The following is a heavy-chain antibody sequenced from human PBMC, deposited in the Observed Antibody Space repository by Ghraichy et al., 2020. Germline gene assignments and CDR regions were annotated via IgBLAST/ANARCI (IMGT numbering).Heavy chain of an antibody. CDR2: INHSGST. D-gene: IGHD5-18*01. CDR3: ARGGDSPADWYFDL. J-gene: IGHJ2*01. CDR1: GGSFSSYY. V-gene: IGHV4-34*01. Sequence: SETLSLTCAVYGGSFSSYYWSWIRQPPGKGLEWIGEINHSGSTNYNPSLKSRVTISVDTSKNQFSLKLSSVTAADTAVYYCARGGDSPADWYFDLWGRGTLVTVSS.